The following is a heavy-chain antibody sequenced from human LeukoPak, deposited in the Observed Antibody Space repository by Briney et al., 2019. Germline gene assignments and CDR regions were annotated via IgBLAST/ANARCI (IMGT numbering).Heavy chain of an antibody. V-gene: IGHV1-8*01. CDR2: MNPNSGNT. CDR1: GYTLTSYN. CDR3: ARGAPDSKWGYFDL. J-gene: IGHJ2*01. Sequence: SVKVSCKASGYTLTSYNINWVRQATGQGLEWMGWMNPNSGNTGYAQKFQGRVTMTRNTSISTAYMELSSLRSEDTAVYYCARGAPDSKWGYFDLWGRGTLVTVSS. D-gene: IGHD1-26*01.